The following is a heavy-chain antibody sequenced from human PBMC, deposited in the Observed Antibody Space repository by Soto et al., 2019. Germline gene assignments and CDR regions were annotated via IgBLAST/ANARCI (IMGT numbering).Heavy chain of an antibody. CDR1: GFTFSSYV. D-gene: IGHD6-6*01. J-gene: IGHJ4*02. CDR2: ISSNGDST. V-gene: IGHV3-64D*06. Sequence: GGSLRLSCSASGFTFSSYVMYWVRQAPGKGLEFVSVISSNGDSTYYADSVKGRFTISRDNSKSTLFLQMSSLRTDDTAFYYCVKTGRFGQLVPSDYWGQGTLVTVSS. CDR3: VKTGRFGQLVPSDY.